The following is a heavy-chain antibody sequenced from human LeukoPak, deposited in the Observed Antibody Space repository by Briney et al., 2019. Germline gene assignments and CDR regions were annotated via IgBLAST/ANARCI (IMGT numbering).Heavy chain of an antibody. J-gene: IGHJ4*02. D-gene: IGHD6-13*01. CDR3: ARSEGSSSSWDF. CDR2: ISYDGSKK. CDR1: GFTFSSYA. V-gene: IGHV3-30-3*01. Sequence: PGGSLRLSCAASGFTFSSYAIHWVRQAPGKGLEWVALISYDGSKKYYADSVKGRFTISRDNSKNTLYLQLDSLKTEDTAVYYCARSEGSSSSWDFWGQGTLLTVSS.